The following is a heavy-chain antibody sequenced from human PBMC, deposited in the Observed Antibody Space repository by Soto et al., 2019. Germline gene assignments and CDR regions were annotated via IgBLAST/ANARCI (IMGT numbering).Heavy chain of an antibody. Sequence: SETLSLTCSVSGESISNFYWSWIRQPAGKGLEWIGHVHVSGGTNYDAPLQSRVTMSVDTSNNHVSLQLRSLTAADTAVYYCARDRYAWYPGFDLDVWGPGTTVTVSS. CDR2: VHVSGGT. J-gene: IGHJ6*02. V-gene: IGHV4-4*07. CDR3: ARDRYAWYPGFDLDV. D-gene: IGHD2-2*01. CDR1: GESISNFY.